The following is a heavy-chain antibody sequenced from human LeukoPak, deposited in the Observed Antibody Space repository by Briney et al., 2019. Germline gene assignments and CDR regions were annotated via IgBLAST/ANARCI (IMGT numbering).Heavy chain of an antibody. CDR1: GFTFSSYA. Sequence: GASLRLTCAASGFTFSSYAMSWVRQAPGKGLEWVSSVTGNGDNTFHADSVKGRFTISRDNSKNMLYLQINSLRAEDTAVYYCARDRDYFEALHRSYWGQGTLVTVSS. CDR2: VTGNGDNT. CDR3: ARDRDYFEALHRSY. D-gene: IGHD3-10*01. J-gene: IGHJ4*02. V-gene: IGHV3-23*01.